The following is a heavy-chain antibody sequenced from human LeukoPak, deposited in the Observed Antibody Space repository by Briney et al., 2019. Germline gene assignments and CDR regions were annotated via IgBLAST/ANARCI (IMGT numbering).Heavy chain of an antibody. D-gene: IGHD6-19*01. V-gene: IGHV1-18*01. CDR3: ARDLLVAGSPDPLAF. CDR2: IRSYNGHT. CDR1: GYTVTTYG. J-gene: IGHJ4*02. Sequence: ASVKVSCKASGYTVTTYGISWVRQAPGQGLEWVGWIRSYNGHTNYARRLQGRVTMTTDTSTTTVYMELRNLRSDDTAVYYCARDLLVAGSPDPLAFWGRGTLVTVSS.